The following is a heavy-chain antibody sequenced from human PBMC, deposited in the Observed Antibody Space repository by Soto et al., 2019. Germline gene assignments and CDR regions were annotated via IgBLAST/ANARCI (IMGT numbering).Heavy chain of an antibody. CDR3: AKTRMITFGGVTDY. J-gene: IGHJ4*02. CDR1: GFTFSSYA. D-gene: IGHD3-16*01. V-gene: IGHV3-23*01. CDR2: ISGSDGST. Sequence: EVQLLESGGGLVQPGGSLRLSCAASGFTFSSYAMSWVRQAPGKGLEWVSAISGSDGSTYYADSVKGRFTISRDTSKNTRYLQMNSLRAEDTAVYYCAKTRMITFGGVTDYWGQGTLVTVSS.